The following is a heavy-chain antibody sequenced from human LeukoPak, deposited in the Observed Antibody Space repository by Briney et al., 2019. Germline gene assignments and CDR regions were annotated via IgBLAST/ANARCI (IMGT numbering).Heavy chain of an antibody. J-gene: IGHJ6*04. CDR2: IWYDGSNK. Sequence: GGSLRLSCAASGFTFSSYGMHWVRQAPGKGLEWVAVIWYDGSNKYYADSVKGRFTISRDNSKNTLYLQMNSLRAEDTAVYYCARDRHLGYCSSTSCPDCYGMDVWGKGTTVTVSS. CDR1: GFTFSSYG. V-gene: IGHV3-33*01. CDR3: ARDRHLGYCSSTSCPDCYGMDV. D-gene: IGHD2-2*01.